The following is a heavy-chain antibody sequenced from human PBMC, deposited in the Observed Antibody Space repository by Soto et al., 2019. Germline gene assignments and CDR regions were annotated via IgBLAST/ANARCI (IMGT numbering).Heavy chain of an antibody. D-gene: IGHD3-22*01. CDR2: ISVSGDST. J-gene: IGHJ5*02. Sequence: GGSLRLSSAAAGFTFNNYAMTWVRQAPVKGLEWVSSISVSGDSTYYADSVKGRFTLSRDNSKNTLYLQMNSLRAEDTAVYYCVKRKADSACYESWGQGTLVTVSS. CDR1: GFTFNNYA. V-gene: IGHV3-23*01. CDR3: VKRKADSACYES.